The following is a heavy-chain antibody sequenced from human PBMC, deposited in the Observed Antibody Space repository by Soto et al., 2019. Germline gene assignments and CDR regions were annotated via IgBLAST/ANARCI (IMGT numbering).Heavy chain of an antibody. CDR1: GYSFTSDV. V-gene: IGHV1-8*01. J-gene: IGHJ6*02. D-gene: IGHD2-8*01. Sequence: PVNLSRKTSGYSFTSDVSNWLIQATGQGLEWMGWRDPKSGNTGYAQKFQGRVTMTRKTSISTAYMEMSSLRSEDTAVYYCVKGMYLRAYYCYGMDVWAQRLTVTV. CDR2: RDPKSGNT. CDR3: VKGMYLRAYYCYGMDV.